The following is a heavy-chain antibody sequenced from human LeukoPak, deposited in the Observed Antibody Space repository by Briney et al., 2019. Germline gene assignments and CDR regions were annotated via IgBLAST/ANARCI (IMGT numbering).Heavy chain of an antibody. Sequence: SETLSLTCTVSGGSVNNYFWNWLRQPPGKGLEWIGYMYYSGSTNYNPSLKSRVTISVDTSKNQFSLQLSSVTAADTAVYFCARLDNVRGAFDYWGQGTLVTVSS. CDR3: ARLDNVRGAFDY. J-gene: IGHJ4*02. CDR2: MYYSGST. D-gene: IGHD2-2*03. CDR1: GGSVNNYF. V-gene: IGHV4-59*02.